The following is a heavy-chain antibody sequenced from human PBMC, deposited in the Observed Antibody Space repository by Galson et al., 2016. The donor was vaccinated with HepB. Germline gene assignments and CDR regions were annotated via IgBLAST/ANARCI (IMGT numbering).Heavy chain of an antibody. D-gene: IGHD6-19*01. Sequence: SLRLSCAAPGFNFRSFGMPWVRQAPGKGLEWVAVIWYDASNKYYADSVKGRFTISRDNSKNTLYLQMNSLRAEDTAVYYCATAYSGGFGDFEYWGQGTLVTVSS. J-gene: IGHJ4*02. CDR3: ATAYSGGFGDFEY. CDR1: GFNFRSFG. CDR2: IWYDASNK. V-gene: IGHV3-33*01.